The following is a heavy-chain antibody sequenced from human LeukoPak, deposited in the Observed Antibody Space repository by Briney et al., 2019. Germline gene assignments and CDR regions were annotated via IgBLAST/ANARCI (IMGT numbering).Heavy chain of an antibody. CDR1: GFTFSSYE. D-gene: IGHD6-13*01. V-gene: IGHV3-48*03. CDR2: ISSSGSTI. J-gene: IGHJ6*02. CDR3: ARDWVCSSWPYYYYYGMDV. Sequence: GGFLRLSCAASGFTFSSYEMNWVRQAPGKGLEWVSYISSSGSTIYYADSVKGRFTISRDNAKNSLYLQMNSLRAEDTAVYYCARDWVCSSWPYYYYYGMDVWGQGTTVTVSS.